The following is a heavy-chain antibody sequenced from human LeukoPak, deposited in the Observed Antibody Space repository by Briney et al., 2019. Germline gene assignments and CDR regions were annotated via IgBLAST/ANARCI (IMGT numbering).Heavy chain of an antibody. V-gene: IGHV3-48*03. CDR1: GFTFSSYE. D-gene: IGHD1-26*01. Sequence: GGSLRLSCAASGFTFSSYEMNWVRQAPGKGLEWVSYISSSGSTIYYADSVKGRFTISRDNAKNSLYLQMNSLRAEDTAVYYCAREDGSQLDYWGRGTLVTVSS. J-gene: IGHJ4*02. CDR2: ISSSGSTI. CDR3: AREDGSQLDY.